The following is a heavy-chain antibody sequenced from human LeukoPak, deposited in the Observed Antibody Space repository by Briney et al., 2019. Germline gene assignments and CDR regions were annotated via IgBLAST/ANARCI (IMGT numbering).Heavy chain of an antibody. D-gene: IGHD1-14*01. V-gene: IGHV3-23*01. CDR2: ISDSGGST. J-gene: IGHJ4*02. CDR1: GFAFNTYS. CDR3: VRDTISGLGDY. Sequence: GGSLRLSCAASGFAFNTYSMNWVRQAPGKGLEWVSGISDSGGSTYYADSVKGRFTISRDNAKNTLYLQMNSLRADDTAVYYCVRDTISGLGDYWGQGTLVTVSS.